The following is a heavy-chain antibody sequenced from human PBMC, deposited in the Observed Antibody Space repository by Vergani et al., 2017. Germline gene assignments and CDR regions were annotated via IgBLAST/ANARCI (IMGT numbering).Heavy chain of an antibody. V-gene: IGHV3-23*01. CDR3: AKPPRVAARAINWFDP. J-gene: IGHJ5*02. CDR1: GFTFSSYA. CDR2: ISGSGGST. D-gene: IGHD6-6*01. Sequence: EVQLLESGGGLVQPGGSLRLSCAASGFTFSSYAMSWVRQAPGKGLEWVSAISGSGGSTYYADSVKGRFTISRDNSKNTLYLQMNSLRAEDTAVYYCAKPPRVAARAINWFDPWGQGTLVTVSS.